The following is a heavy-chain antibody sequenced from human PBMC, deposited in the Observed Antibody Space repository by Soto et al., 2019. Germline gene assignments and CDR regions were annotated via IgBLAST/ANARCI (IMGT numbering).Heavy chain of an antibody. J-gene: IGHJ5*02. CDR1: GFTFSSYE. D-gene: IGHD3-3*01. V-gene: IGHV3-48*03. CDR3: AREGGVYEFWSGYSTGWFDP. Sequence: QTGGSLRLSCAASGFTFSSYEMNWVRQAPGKGLEWVSYISSSGSTIYYADSVKGRFTISRDNAKNSLYLQMNSLSAEDTAVYYCAREGGVYEFWSGYSTGWFDPWGQGTLVTVSS. CDR2: ISSSGSTI.